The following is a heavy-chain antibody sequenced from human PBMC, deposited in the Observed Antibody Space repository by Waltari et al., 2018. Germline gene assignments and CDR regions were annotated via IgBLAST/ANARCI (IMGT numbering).Heavy chain of an antibody. J-gene: IGHJ4*02. Sequence: QVQLVQSGAEVKKPGASVKVSCKASGYTFTNYAMHLVRQAPGQRLEWMGWIHAGNGDTKYSQKFQDRVTITRDTSASTAYMELSSLTSEDTAVYYCASVKVDTALDFDYWGQGTLVTVSS. CDR3: ASVKVDTALDFDY. D-gene: IGHD5-18*01. CDR1: GYTFTNYA. CDR2: IHAGNGDT. V-gene: IGHV1-3*01.